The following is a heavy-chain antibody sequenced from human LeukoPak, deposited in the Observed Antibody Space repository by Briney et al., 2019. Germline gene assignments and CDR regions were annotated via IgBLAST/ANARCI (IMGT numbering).Heavy chain of an antibody. CDR3: ARGAISGSGQSYYSYVDV. CDR1: GYTFTSYA. CDR2: INTNTGNP. Sequence: GASVKVSCKASGYTFTSYAMNWVRQAPGQGLEWMGWINTNTGNPTYAQGFTGRFVLSLDTSVSTAYLQISSLKAEDTAVYYCARGAISGSGQSYYSYVDVWGKGTTVTVS. V-gene: IGHV7-4-1*02. J-gene: IGHJ6*03. D-gene: IGHD1-26*01.